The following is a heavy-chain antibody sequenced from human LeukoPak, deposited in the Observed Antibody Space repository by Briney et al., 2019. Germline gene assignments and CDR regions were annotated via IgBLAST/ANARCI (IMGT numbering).Heavy chain of an antibody. D-gene: IGHD3-10*01. V-gene: IGHV4-59*01. CDR3: ARSGSETHLSYDY. CDR1: GGSLSNYY. J-gene: IGHJ4*02. Sequence: SETLSLTCSVSGGSLSNYYWNWIRQPPGKRPEWIASIYYTVNTHYNPSLKSRITISLDTSKTQFSLKLASVTAADTALYYCARSGSETHLSYDYWGQGTLVTVSS. CDR2: IYYTVNT.